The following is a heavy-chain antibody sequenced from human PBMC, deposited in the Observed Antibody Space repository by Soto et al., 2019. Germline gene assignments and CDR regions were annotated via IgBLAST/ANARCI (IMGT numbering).Heavy chain of an antibody. CDR3: ARDRIWNRVVVAAETFDY. D-gene: IGHD2-15*01. J-gene: IGHJ4*02. V-gene: IGHV3-33*01. CDR2: IWYDGSNE. CDR1: GFTFSSYG. Sequence: PGGSLRLSCAASGFTFSSYGMHWVRQAPGKGLEWVAVIWYDGSNEYYADSVKGRFTISRDNSKNTLYLQMNSLRAEDTAVYYCARDRIWNRVVVAAETFDYWGQGTLVTVSS.